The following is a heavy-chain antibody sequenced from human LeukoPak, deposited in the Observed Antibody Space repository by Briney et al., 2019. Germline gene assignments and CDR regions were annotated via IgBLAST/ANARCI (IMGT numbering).Heavy chain of an antibody. Sequence: PSQTLSLTCTVSGGSISSGSYYWSWIRQPAGKGLEWIGRIYTSGSTNYNPSLKSRVAISVDTSKNQFSLKLSSVTAADTAVYYCARLCTSCYVPYFDYWGQGTLVTVSS. CDR1: GGSISSGSYY. D-gene: IGHD2-2*01. CDR2: IYTSGST. J-gene: IGHJ4*02. V-gene: IGHV4-61*02. CDR3: ARLCTSCYVPYFDY.